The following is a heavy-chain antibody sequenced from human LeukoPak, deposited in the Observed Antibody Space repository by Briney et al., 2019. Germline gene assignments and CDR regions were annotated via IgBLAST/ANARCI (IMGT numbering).Heavy chain of an antibody. CDR3: ARGDYYDSSGYYLGYDAFDI. Sequence: SETLSLTCAVYGGSFSGYYWSWIRQPPGKGLEWIGEINHSGSTNYNPPLKSRVTISVDTSKNQFSLKLSSVTAADTAVYYCARGDYYDSSGYYLGYDAFDIWGQGTMVTVSS. CDR2: INHSGST. D-gene: IGHD3-22*01. J-gene: IGHJ3*02. CDR1: GGSFSGYY. V-gene: IGHV4-34*01.